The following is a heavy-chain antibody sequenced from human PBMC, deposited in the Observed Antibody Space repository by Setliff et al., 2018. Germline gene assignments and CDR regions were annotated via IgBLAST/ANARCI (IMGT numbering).Heavy chain of an antibody. CDR1: GHTFSSYA. V-gene: IGHV7-4-1*02. CDR2: INTNTGNP. Sequence: ASVKVSCKASGHTFSSYAMNWVRQAPGQGLEWMGWINTNTGNPTYAQGFTGRFVFSLDTSVSTTYLQISSLKAEDTAVYYCARGEYTSLPSGVYYHMDVWGKGTTVTVSS. CDR3: ARGEYTSLPSGVYYHMDV. D-gene: IGHD6-6*01. J-gene: IGHJ6*03.